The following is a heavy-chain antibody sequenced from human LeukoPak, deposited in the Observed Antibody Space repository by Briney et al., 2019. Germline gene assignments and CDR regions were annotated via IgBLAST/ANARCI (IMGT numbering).Heavy chain of an antibody. CDR1: GASVSSGSYY. D-gene: IGHD2-2*01. J-gene: IGHJ3*02. CDR3: ARDKYAGAASDI. V-gene: IGHV4-61*01. Sequence: SETLSLTCTVSGASVSSGSYYWTWIRQPPGKGLEWIGYIYYSGSTNYNPSLKSRVTISVDTSKNQFSLKLSSVTAADTAVYYCARDKYAGAASDIWGQGTMVTVSS. CDR2: IYYSGST.